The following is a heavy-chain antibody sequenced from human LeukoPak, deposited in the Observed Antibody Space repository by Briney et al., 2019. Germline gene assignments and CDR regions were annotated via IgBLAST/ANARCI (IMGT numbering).Heavy chain of an antibody. J-gene: IGHJ4*02. CDR2: IYHSGST. CDR1: GGSISSGGYY. CDR3: AREVRIAAAGTGFDY. V-gene: IGHV4-30-2*01. D-gene: IGHD6-13*01. Sequence: SETLSLTCTVSGGSISSGGYYWSWIRQPPGKGLEWIGYIYHSGSTYYNPSLKSRVTISVDRSKNQFSLKLSSVTAADTAVYYCAREVRIAAAGTGFDYWGQGTLVTVPS.